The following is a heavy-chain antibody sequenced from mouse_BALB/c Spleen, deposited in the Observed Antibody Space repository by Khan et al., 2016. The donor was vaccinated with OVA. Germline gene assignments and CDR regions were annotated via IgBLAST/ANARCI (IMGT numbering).Heavy chain of an antibody. CDR1: GYTFSSYW. CDR3: ARGGYGGFAY. D-gene: IGHD2-2*01. CDR2: IFPGSVST. V-gene: IGHV1-9*01. J-gene: IGHJ3*01. Sequence: QVQLKQSGGDLMKPGASVKISCKATGYTFSSYWIEWIKQRPGHGLEWIGQIFPGSVSTTYNEKFKGTATFTADTSSNTAYMQLSSLTSEDSVVYYCARGGYGGFAYWGQGTLVTVSA.